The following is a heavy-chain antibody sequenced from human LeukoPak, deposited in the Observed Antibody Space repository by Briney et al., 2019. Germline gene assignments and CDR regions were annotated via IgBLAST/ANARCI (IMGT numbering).Heavy chain of an antibody. Sequence: GVSLRLSCSASGFTFSRFWMSWVRQSPGKGLEYVALIKQGGSEIYHMDSVKGRFTISRDDATNSLYLQMNSLRVEDTALYYCARDRESESDSEGDYWGQGTLVTVSS. CDR1: GFTFSRFW. CDR2: IKQGGSEI. D-gene: IGHD4-11*01. J-gene: IGHJ4*02. V-gene: IGHV3-7*01. CDR3: ARDRESESDSEGDY.